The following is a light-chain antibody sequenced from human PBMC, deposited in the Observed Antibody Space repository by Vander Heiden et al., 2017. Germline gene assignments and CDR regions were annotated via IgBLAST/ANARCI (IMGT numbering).Light chain of an antibody. CDR3: QAWDSSTVV. J-gene: IGLJ2*01. V-gene: IGLV3-1*01. Sequence: SYELTQPPSVPVSPGPTASITCSGNKLGDKYACWYQQKPGQSPVLVIYQDSKRPSGIPERFSGSNSGNTATLTISGTQAMDEADYYCQAWDSSTVVFGGGTKLTVL. CDR1: KLGDKY. CDR2: QDS.